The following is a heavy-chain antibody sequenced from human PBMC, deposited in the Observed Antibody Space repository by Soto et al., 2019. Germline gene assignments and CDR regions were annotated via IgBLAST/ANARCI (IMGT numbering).Heavy chain of an antibody. CDR2: INAGNGNT. Sequence: ASVKVSCTASGYTFTSYAMHWVRQAPGQRLEWMGWINAGNGNTKYSQKFQGRVTITRDTSASTAYMELSSLRSEDAAVYYCARGLRRWELPVDYWGQGTLVTVSS. J-gene: IGHJ4*02. CDR1: GYTFTSYA. D-gene: IGHD1-26*01. V-gene: IGHV1-3*01. CDR3: ARGLRRWELPVDY.